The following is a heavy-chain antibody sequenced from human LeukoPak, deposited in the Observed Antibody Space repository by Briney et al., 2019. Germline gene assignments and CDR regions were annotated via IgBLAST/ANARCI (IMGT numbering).Heavy chain of an antibody. V-gene: IGHV4-59*08. CDR1: GDSISTYY. D-gene: IGHD6-19*01. Sequence: SETLSLTCTVSGDSISTYYWSWIRQPPGKGLEWIGYINYGGSTNYNPSLNSRVTISVDTSKNQFSLKLSSVTAADTAVYYCARQIAVAENWFDPWGQGTLVTVSS. CDR3: ARQIAVAENWFDP. J-gene: IGHJ5*02. CDR2: INYGGST.